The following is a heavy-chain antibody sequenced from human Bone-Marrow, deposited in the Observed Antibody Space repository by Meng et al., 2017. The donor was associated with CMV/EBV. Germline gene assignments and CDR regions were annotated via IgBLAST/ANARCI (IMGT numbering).Heavy chain of an antibody. J-gene: IGHJ4*02. V-gene: IGHV4-34*01. Sequence: SETLSLTCTVYGGSFSGYYWSWIRQPPGKGLEWIGEINHSGSTNYNPSLKSRVTISLDTSKNQFSLKLSSVTAADTAVYYCARSLRRQWLTPLDYWGQGTLVTVSS. CDR1: GGSFSGYY. CDR3: ARSLRRQWLTPLDY. CDR2: INHSGST. D-gene: IGHD6-19*01.